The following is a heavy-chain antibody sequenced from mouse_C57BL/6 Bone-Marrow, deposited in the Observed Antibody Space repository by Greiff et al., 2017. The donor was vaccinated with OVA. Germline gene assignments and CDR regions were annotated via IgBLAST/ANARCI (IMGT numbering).Heavy chain of an antibody. CDR1: GYTFTSYW. D-gene: IGHD1-1*01. Sequence: VQLQQPGAELVKPGASVKLSCKASGYTFTSYWMHWVKQRPGRGLEWIGRIDPNSGGTKYNEKFKSKATLTVDKPSSTAYMQLSSLTSEESAVYFCARNYSRGSSHYFDYWGQGTTLTVSS. CDR3: ARNYSRGSSHYFDY. CDR2: IDPNSGGT. V-gene: IGHV1-72*01. J-gene: IGHJ2*01.